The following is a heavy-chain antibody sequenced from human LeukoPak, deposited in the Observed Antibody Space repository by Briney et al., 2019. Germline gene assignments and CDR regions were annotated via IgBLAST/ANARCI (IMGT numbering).Heavy chain of an antibody. J-gene: IGHJ4*02. Sequence: SETLSLTCTVSGDSINIYYWTWIRQPPGKGLEWIGYIYYSGSTNYNPSLKSRATISVDTSKNQFSLKLDSVTAADTAVYYCARQVPYTSRPDYWGQGTLVTVSS. CDR2: IYYSGST. CDR3: ARQVPYTSRPDY. D-gene: IGHD2-2*01. CDR1: GDSINIYY. V-gene: IGHV4-59*08.